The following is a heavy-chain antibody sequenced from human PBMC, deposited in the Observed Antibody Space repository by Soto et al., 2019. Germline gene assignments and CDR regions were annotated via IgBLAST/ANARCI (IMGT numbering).Heavy chain of an antibody. J-gene: IGHJ5*02. V-gene: IGHV4-31*02. CDR3: ARDPAP. CDR1: GASVSSGGYF. CDR2: IYNSGST. Sequence: PSETLSLTCSVSGASVSSGGYFWSWIRQHPGKGLEWIGYIYNSGSTYYNPSLQSRVTISADTSKNQFSLKLSSVTAADTAVYYCARDPAPWGQGTLVTVSS.